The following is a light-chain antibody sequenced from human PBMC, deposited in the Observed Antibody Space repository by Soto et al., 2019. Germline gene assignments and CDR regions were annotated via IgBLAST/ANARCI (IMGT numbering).Light chain of an antibody. CDR1: SRDVGGYNF. V-gene: IGLV2-14*01. J-gene: IGLJ1*01. CDR3: SSYTSSSTYV. Sequence: QSALTQPASVSGSPGQSSTISCTGTSRDVGGYNFVSWYQHHPGKAPKLMIYEVSNRPSGVSNRFSGSKSGNTASLTISGLQAEDEADYYCSSYTSSSTYVFGTGTKLTVL. CDR2: EVS.